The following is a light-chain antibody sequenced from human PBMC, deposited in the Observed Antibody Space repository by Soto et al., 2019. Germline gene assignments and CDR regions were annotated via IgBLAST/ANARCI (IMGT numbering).Light chain of an antibody. V-gene: IGLV2-14*03. J-gene: IGLJ1*01. CDR3: SSYTRRSTYV. CDR1: SSDVGSYNV. CDR2: DVS. Sequence: QSALTQPASVSGSPGQSITIPCSGTSSDVGSYNVVSWYQQHPGKAPKLVIYDVSNRPSGVSPRFSGAKSGNTASLTIAGLQAEDEADYYCSSYTRRSTYVFGTGTRSPS.